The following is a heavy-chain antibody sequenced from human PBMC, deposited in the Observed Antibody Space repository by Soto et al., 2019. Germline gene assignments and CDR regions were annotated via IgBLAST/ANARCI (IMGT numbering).Heavy chain of an antibody. D-gene: IGHD2-15*01. Sequence: QITLKESGPTLVKPTQTLTLTCTFSGFSLSTSGVGVGWISQPPGKALEWLALMYWDDDKRYSPSLTSRLTITTDTSKNQVVPTMHNMDPVDTATYYCAHVLVVVANYGMDVWGQGTTVTVS. J-gene: IGHJ6*02. V-gene: IGHV2-5*02. CDR2: MYWDDDK. CDR1: GFSLSTSGVG. CDR3: AHVLVVVANYGMDV.